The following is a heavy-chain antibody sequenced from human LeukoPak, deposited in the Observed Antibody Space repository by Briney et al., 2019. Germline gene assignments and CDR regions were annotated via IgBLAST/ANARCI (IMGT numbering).Heavy chain of an antibody. J-gene: IGHJ5*02. CDR1: GFTFSDYA. CDR2: ISHDGSIK. Sequence: GGSLRLSCATSGFTFSDYAMHWVRQAPGKGLEWVAVISHDGSIKFSADSVKGRFTISRDNSKNTLYLQMNSLRDEDTALYYCARDSITTGGTVYNWFDPWGQGTLVTVSS. D-gene: IGHD1-14*01. CDR3: ARDSITTGGTVYNWFDP. V-gene: IGHV3-30-3*01.